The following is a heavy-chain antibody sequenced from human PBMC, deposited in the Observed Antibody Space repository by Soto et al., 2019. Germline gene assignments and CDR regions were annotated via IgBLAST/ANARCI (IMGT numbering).Heavy chain of an antibody. Sequence: EVQLLESGGGLVQPGGSLRLSCAVSGFRYSTYGVTWVRQAPGKGLEWVSGVSGGSGTTHYKDSVRGRFTVTGDNSTNTVYLEMNSLRREDTAVYYCTRWNGYADYWGQGTLVTVSS. J-gene: IGHJ4*02. D-gene: IGHD1-1*01. CDR1: GFRYSTYG. CDR2: VSGGSGTT. CDR3: TRWNGYADY. V-gene: IGHV3-23*01.